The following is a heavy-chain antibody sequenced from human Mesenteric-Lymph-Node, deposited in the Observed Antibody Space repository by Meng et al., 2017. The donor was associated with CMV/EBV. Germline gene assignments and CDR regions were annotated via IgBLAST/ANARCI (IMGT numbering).Heavy chain of an antibody. CDR1: GFTFNNYA. V-gene: IGHV5-51*01. CDR3: ARRVGLDYYYGMDV. CDR2: IYPGDSDT. J-gene: IGHJ6*02. Sequence: GESLKISCVASGFTFNNYALTWVRQAPGKGLEWMGIIYPGDSDTRYSPSFQGQVTISADKSISTAYLQWSSLKASDTAMYYCARRVGLDYYYGMDVWGQGTTVTVSS. D-gene: IGHD1-26*01.